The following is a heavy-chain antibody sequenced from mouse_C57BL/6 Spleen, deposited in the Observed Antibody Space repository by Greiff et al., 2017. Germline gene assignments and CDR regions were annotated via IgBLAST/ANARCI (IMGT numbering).Heavy chain of an antibody. V-gene: IGHV1-82*01. CDR1: GYAFSSSW. D-gene: IGHD4-1*01. J-gene: IGHJ4*01. Sequence: QVQLKESGPELVKPGASVKISCKASGYAFSSSWMNWVKQRPGKGLEWIGRIYPGDGDTNYNGKFKGKATLTADKSSSTAYMQLSSLTSEDSAVYFCARDLTTYAMDYWGQGTSVTVSS. CDR2: IYPGDGDT. CDR3: ARDLTTYAMDY.